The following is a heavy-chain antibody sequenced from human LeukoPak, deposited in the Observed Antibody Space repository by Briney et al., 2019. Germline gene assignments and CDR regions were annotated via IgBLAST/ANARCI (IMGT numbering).Heavy chain of an antibody. CDR3: ARRCDSGGYRFWFDP. CDR1: GYSFTNYW. D-gene: IGHD3-16*02. CDR2: ISPHDSDI. V-gene: IGHV5-51*01. J-gene: IGHJ5*02. Sequence: GESLKISCKGTGYSFTNYWIGWVRQMPGKGLEWMGMISPHDSDIRYSPSFQGQVTISADKSITTAYLQWSSLKASDTAIYYCARRCDSGGYRFWFDPWGQGTLVTVSS.